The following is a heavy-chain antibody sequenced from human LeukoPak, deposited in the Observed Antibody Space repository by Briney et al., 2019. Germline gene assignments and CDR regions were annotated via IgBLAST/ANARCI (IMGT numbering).Heavy chain of an antibody. D-gene: IGHD4-23*01. V-gene: IGHV4-59*01. CDR1: GGSISSYY. CDR3: ARDGYGGNVDY. Sequence: SETLSLTRTVSGGSISSYYWSWIRQPPGKGLEWIGYVYYSGSTNYNPSLKSRVTISVDTSKNQFSLKLSSVTAADTAVYYCARDGYGGNVDYWGQGTLVTVSS. J-gene: IGHJ4*02. CDR2: VYYSGST.